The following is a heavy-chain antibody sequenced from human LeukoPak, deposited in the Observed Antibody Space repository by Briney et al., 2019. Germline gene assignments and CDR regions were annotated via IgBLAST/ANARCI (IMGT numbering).Heavy chain of an antibody. Sequence: SETLSLTCTVSGGSISSSSYYWSWIRQPAGKGLEWIGRIYTSGSTNYNPSLKSRVTMSVDTSKNQFSLKLSSVTAADTAVYYCAAFSIAVAGTSDGASWFDPWGQGTLVTVSS. CDR3: AAFSIAVAGTSDGASWFDP. J-gene: IGHJ5*02. CDR2: IYTSGST. CDR1: GGSISSSSYY. V-gene: IGHV4-61*02. D-gene: IGHD6-19*01.